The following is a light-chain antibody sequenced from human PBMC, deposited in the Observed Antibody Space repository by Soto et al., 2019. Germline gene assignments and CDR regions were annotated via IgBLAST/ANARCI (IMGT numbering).Light chain of an antibody. J-gene: IGKJ5*01. CDR2: SAS. V-gene: IGKV1-39*01. Sequence: DIQMTQSPSSLSASVGDRVTITCRASQSIAGYLSWYQQRPGKAPKFLIYSASSLQRGVPSRFSGSGYGTDFSLTINGLQPEDFATYFCQQSFSVPITFGQGTRLEIK. CDR3: QQSFSVPIT. CDR1: QSIAGY.